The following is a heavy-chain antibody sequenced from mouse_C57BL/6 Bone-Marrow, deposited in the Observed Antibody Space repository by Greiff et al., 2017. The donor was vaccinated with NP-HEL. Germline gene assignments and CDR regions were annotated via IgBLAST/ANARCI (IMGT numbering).Heavy chain of an antibody. CDR1: GYTFTSYW. CDR2: IYPGSGST. Sequence: QVQLQQPGAELVKPGASVKMSCKASGYTFTSYWITWVKQRPGQGLEWIGDIYPGSGSTNYNVKFKSKATLTVDPSSSTAYMQLSSLTSEDSAVYDCANPPYYGSSYWYFDVWGTGTTVTVSS. J-gene: IGHJ1*03. D-gene: IGHD1-1*01. CDR3: ANPPYYGSSYWYFDV. V-gene: IGHV1-55*01.